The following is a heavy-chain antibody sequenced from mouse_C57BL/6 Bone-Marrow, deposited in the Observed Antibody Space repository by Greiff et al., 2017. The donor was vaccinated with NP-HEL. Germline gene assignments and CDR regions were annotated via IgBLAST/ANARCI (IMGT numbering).Heavy chain of an antibody. CDR2: INPSSGYT. V-gene: IGHV1-7*01. Sequence: QVHVKQSGAELAKPGASVKLSCKASGYTFTSYWMHWVKQRPGQGLEWIGYINPSSGYTKYNQKFKDKATLTADKSSSTAYMQLSSLTYEDSAVYYCARLEWLRLLFDYWGQGTTLTVSS. CDR1: GYTFTSYW. D-gene: IGHD2-2*01. J-gene: IGHJ2*01. CDR3: ARLEWLRLLFDY.